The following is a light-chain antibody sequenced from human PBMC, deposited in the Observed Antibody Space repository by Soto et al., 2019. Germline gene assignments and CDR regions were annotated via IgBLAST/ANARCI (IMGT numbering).Light chain of an antibody. CDR1: QSVSSY. V-gene: IGKV3-11*01. Sequence: EIVLTQSPATLSLSPGERATLSCRASQSVSSYLAWYQQKPGQAPRLLIYDASNRATGIPARFSGSGSGTDFPLTISSLDPEDFAVYYCQQRSNWPPAFGQGTRLEMK. CDR3: QQRSNWPPA. CDR2: DAS. J-gene: IGKJ5*01.